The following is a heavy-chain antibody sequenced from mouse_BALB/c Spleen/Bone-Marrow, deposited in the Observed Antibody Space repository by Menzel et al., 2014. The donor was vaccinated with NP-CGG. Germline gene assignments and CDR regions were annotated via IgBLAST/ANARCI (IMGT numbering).Heavy chain of an antibody. V-gene: IGHV2-9*02. J-gene: IGHJ4*01. Sequence: VMLVESGPGLVAPSQSLSITCTVSGFSLTSYGVHWVRQPPGKGLEWRGVIWAGGSTNYNSALMSRLSISKDNSKSQVFLKMNSLQTDDTAMYYCARKYYGTGYAMDSWGQGPSVNVYS. CDR2: IWAGGST. CDR3: ARKYYGTGYAMDS. D-gene: IGHD2-1*01. CDR1: GFSLTSYG.